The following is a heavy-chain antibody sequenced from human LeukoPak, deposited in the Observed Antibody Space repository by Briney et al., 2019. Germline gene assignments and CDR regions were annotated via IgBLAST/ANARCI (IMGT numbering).Heavy chain of an antibody. CDR2: ISPDSGNT. V-gene: IGHV1-18*01. CDR3: ARVPSGGYDILTNYYYYYGMDV. D-gene: IGHD3-9*01. CDR1: GYTFTNYG. Sequence: ASVRVSCKASGYTFTNYGISWVRQAPGQGLEWMGWISPDSGNTKYAQKLQDRVTMTTDTSTSTAYMELRSLRSDDTAVYYCARVPSGGYDILTNYYYYYGMDVWRQGTTVTVSS. J-gene: IGHJ6*02.